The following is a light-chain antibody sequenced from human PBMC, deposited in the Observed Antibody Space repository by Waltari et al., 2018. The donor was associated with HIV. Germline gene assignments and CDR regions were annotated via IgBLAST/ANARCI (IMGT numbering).Light chain of an antibody. V-gene: IGLV2-23*02. Sequence: QSALTQPASVSGSPGQSITISCTGSSGDVGSYNLVSWYQLLPGKVPKLLIYEVSKRPSGVSKRFSGSKSDTTASLTISGLQADDEADYYCSSYAGSHTLIFGGGTKLTVL. CDR2: EVS. CDR1: SGDVGSYNL. J-gene: IGLJ2*01. CDR3: SSYAGSHTLI.